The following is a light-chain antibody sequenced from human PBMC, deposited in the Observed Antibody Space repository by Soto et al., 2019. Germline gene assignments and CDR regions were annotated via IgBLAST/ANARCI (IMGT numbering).Light chain of an antibody. V-gene: IGKV1-33*01. CDR2: DVS. J-gene: IGKJ5*01. CDR1: QDISIY. Sequence: MRITQSPSSLCGSVVGCVTMTGQASQDISIYLNWYQHKPGKAPELLIYDVSNLETGVPSRFSGSGSGTDFTFTISSLQPEDIGTYYCQQYENFPISFGQAIRLE. CDR3: QQYENFPIS.